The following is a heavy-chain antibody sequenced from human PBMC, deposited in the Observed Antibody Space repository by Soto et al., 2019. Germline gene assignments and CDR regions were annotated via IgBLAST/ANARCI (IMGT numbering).Heavy chain of an antibody. Sequence: ASVKVSCKASGYTFTGYYMHWVRQAPGQGLEWMGWINPNSGGTNYAQKFQGWVTMTRDTSISTAYMELSRLRSDDTAVYYCARDHAIVAVAGTASDAFDIWGQGTMVTVSS. CDR2: INPNSGGT. V-gene: IGHV1-2*04. J-gene: IGHJ3*02. D-gene: IGHD6-19*01. CDR3: ARDHAIVAVAGTASDAFDI. CDR1: GYTFTGYY.